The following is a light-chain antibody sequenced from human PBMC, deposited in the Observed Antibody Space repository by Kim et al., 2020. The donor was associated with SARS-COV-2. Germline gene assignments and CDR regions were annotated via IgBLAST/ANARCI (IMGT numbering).Light chain of an antibody. CDR2: DTH. Sequence: PEGTVTLTCGTSTGTVTTTHFPYWFQQRPGQAPRTLIYDTHNKHSWTPARFSGSLLGGKAALTLSGAQPEDEADYYCLLSYSGLVVFGGGTKLTVL. CDR3: LLSYSGLVV. V-gene: IGLV7-46*01. J-gene: IGLJ3*02. CDR1: TGTVTTTHF.